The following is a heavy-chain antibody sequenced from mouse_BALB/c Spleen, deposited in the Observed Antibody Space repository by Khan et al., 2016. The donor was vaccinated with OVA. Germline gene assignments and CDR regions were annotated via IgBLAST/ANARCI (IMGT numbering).Heavy chain of an antibody. J-gene: IGHJ3*01. CDR1: GYTFTSYT. V-gene: IGHV1-4*01. Sequence: VQLQESGAELARPGASVKMSCKASGYTFTSYTIHWIKERPGKGLEWIGYINPSNGYTNYNQKFKDKATLTTDKSSTTAYLQLSSLTSDDSAVYNCVRDGAYHRSDGWFAYWGQGTLVTVSA. CDR2: INPSNGYT. CDR3: VRDGAYHRSDGWFAY. D-gene: IGHD2-14*01.